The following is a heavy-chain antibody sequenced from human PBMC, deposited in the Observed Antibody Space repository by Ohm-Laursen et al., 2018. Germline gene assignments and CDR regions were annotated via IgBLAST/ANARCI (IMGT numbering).Heavy chain of an antibody. V-gene: IGHV3-21*01. CDR3: ARGTPGIAAAGPQPSGDY. D-gene: IGHD6-13*01. CDR1: GFTFSSYS. CDR2: ISSSSSYI. J-gene: IGHJ4*02. Sequence: GSLRLSCAASGFTFSSYSMNWVRQAPGKGLEWVSSISSSSSYIYYADSVKGRFTISRDNAKNSLYLQMNSLRAEDTAVYYCARGTPGIAAAGPQPSGDYWGQGTLVTVSS.